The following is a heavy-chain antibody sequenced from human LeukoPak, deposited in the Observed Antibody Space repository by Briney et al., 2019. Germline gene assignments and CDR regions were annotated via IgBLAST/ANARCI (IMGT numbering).Heavy chain of an antibody. CDR1: GGSISSYY. J-gene: IGHJ4*02. D-gene: IGHD3-3*01. Sequence: SETLSLTCTVSGGSISSYYWNWIRQPAGKGLEWIGHIYTSGSTNYNPSLKSRVTISVDTSRNQFSLNLSSVTAADTAVYYCARDDFWSGFFLYWGQGTLVTVSS. CDR2: IYTSGST. CDR3: ARDDFWSGFFLY. V-gene: IGHV4-4*07.